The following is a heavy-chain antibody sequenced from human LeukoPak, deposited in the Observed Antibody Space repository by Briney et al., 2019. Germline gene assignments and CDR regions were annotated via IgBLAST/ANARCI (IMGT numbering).Heavy chain of an antibody. CDR3: ARASPYFYCSGGSCDFHP. V-gene: IGHV1-69*05. J-gene: IGHJ5*02. D-gene: IGHD2-15*01. Sequence: SVKVSCKASGGTFSSYAISWVRQAPGQGLEWMGGIIPIFGTANYAQKFQGRVTITTDESTSTAYMELSSLRSEDTAVYYCARASPYFYCSGGSCDFHPWGQGTLVTVSS. CDR2: IIPIFGTA. CDR1: GGTFSSYA.